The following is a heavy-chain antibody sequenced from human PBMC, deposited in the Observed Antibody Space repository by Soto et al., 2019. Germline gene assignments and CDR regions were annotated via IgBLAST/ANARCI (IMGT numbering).Heavy chain of an antibody. CDR3: TRPRYGSGAGGDY. D-gene: IGHD6-19*01. J-gene: IGHJ4*02. CDR1: GFTFGSYS. Sequence: EVQLVESGGGLVQPGESVRLSCAASGFTFGSYSMTWVRQAPGKGLEWVASISSSTRYIYYSDSVKGRFTISRDNARSSVFLQMNNLRAEDTAVYYCTRPRYGSGAGGDYWGQGTLVTVSS. CDR2: ISSSTRYI. V-gene: IGHV3-21*01.